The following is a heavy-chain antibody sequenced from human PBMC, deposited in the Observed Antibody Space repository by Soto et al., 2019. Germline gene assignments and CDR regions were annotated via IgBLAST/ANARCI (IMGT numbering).Heavy chain of an antibody. V-gene: IGHV1-69*13. J-gene: IGHJ6*02. CDR3: ARTLVDRVGPTYYYYYGMDV. Sequence: SVKVSCKASGGTFSSYAISWVRQAPGQGLEWMGGIIPIFGTANYAQKFQGRVTITADESTSTAYMELSSLRSEDTAVYYCARTLVDRVGPTYYYYYGMDVWGQGTTVTVSS. CDR2: IIPIFGTA. CDR1: GGTFSSYA. D-gene: IGHD1-26*01.